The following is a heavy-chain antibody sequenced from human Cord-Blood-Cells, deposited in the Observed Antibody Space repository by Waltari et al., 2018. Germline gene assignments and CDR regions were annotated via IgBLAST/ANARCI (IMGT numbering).Heavy chain of an antibody. Sequence: QVQLVQSGAEVKKPGSSVKVSCKASGGTFSSYAISWVRQAPGQGLEWRGGIIPNFGTANYAQKFQGRVTITADESTSTAYMELSSLRSEDTAVYYCARVVDTAMVYWYFDLWGRGTLVTVSS. CDR3: ARVVDTAMVYWYFDL. CDR2: IIPNFGTA. D-gene: IGHD5-18*01. CDR1: GGTFSSYA. V-gene: IGHV1-69*01. J-gene: IGHJ2*01.